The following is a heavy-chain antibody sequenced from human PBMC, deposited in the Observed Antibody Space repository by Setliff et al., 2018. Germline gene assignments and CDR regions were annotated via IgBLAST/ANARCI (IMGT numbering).Heavy chain of an antibody. CDR3: ARDGGEY. J-gene: IGHJ4*02. V-gene: IGHV3-33*01. CDR2: IWNDGSTK. D-gene: IGHD3-16*01. CDR1: GFTFSNYG. Sequence: PGGSLRLSCVASGFTFSNYGMHWVRQAPGKGLEWVALIWNDGSTKFYGDSVKSRFTISRDNSENTVYLQMNSLRADDTAVYYCARDGGEYWGQGTLVTVSS.